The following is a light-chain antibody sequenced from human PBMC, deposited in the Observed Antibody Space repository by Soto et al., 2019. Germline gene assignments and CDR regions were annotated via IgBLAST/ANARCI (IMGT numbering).Light chain of an antibody. CDR3: ETWDSNTHAV. V-gene: IGLV4-60*03. CDR1: SAHSNYI. J-gene: IGLJ7*01. Sequence: QPVLTQSSSASASLGSSVKLTCTLSSAHSNYIIAWHQQRPGKAPRYLMKLEGSGSYNKGSGVPDRFSGPSSGADRYLTISNLQSEDEADYYCETWDSNTHAVFGGGTQLTVL. CDR2: LEGSGSY.